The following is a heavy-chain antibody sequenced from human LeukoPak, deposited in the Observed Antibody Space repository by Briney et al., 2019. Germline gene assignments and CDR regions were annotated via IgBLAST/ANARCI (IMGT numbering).Heavy chain of an antibody. Sequence: SETLSLTCTVSGGSTRSYYWSLIRQPAGQGLKWIGRIYTSGSTNYNPSLKSRVTMSVDTSKNQSSLRLSSVTAADTAVYYCARDRYGSGSYYKSWFDPWGQGTLVTVSS. J-gene: IGHJ5*02. CDR3: ARDRYGSGSYYKSWFDP. CDR1: GGSTRSYY. D-gene: IGHD3-10*01. V-gene: IGHV4-4*07. CDR2: IYTSGST.